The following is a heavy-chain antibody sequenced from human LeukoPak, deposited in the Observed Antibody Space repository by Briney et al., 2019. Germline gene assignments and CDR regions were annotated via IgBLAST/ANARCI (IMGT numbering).Heavy chain of an antibody. CDR1: GYTFTSYG. V-gene: IGHV1-18*01. J-gene: IGHJ4*02. CDR2: ISAYNGNT. D-gene: IGHD2-21*01. CDR3: TIIPNVILFTHYFEY. Sequence: ASVKVSCKASGYTFTSYGISWVRQAPGQGLEWMGWISAYNGNTNYAQKFQGRVTITADEPTRTAYMELTYLRSDDTAVYYCTIIPNVILFTHYFEYWGQGTLVTVSS.